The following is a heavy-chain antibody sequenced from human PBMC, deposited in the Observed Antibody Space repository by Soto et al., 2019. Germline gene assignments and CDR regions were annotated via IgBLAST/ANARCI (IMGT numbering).Heavy chain of an antibody. CDR1: GGSFSGYY. J-gene: IGHJ6*03. D-gene: IGHD3-10*01. CDR2: INHSGST. V-gene: IGHV4-34*01. Sequence: QVQLQQWGAGLLKPSETLSLTCAVYGGSFSGYYWSWIRQPPGKGLEWIGEINHSGSTNYNPSLKSRVTISVDTSKNQFSLKLSSVTDADTAVYYCARGGALLWFGELSRSPYYYYMDVWGKGTTVTVSS. CDR3: ARGGALLWFGELSRSPYYYYMDV.